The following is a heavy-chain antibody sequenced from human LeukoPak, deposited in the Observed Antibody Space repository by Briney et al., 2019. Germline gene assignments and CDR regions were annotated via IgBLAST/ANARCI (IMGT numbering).Heavy chain of an antibody. J-gene: IGHJ6*03. D-gene: IGHD2-15*01. V-gene: IGHV3-21*01. CDR1: GFTFSSYS. CDR2: ISSSSSYI. CDR3: ASSQLSDYYYYMDV. Sequence: GGSLRLSCAASGFTFSSYSMNWVRQAPGKGLEWVSSISSSSSYIYYADSVKGRFTTSRDNAKNSLYLQMNSLRAEDTAVYYCASSQLSDYYYYMDVWGKGTTVTVSS.